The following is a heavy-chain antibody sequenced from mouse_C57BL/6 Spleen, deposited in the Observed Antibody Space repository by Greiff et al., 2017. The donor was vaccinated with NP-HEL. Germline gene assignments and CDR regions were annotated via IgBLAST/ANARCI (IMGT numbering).Heavy chain of an antibody. Sequence: EVQRVESGGDLVKPGGSLKLSCAASGFTFSSYGMSWVRQTPDKRLEWVATISSGGSYTYYPDSVKGRFTISRDNAKNTLYLQMSSLKSEDTAMYYCARQGLYDYDGGFDYWGQGTTLTVSS. CDR2: ISSGGSYT. CDR1: GFTFSSYG. V-gene: IGHV5-6*01. D-gene: IGHD2-4*01. J-gene: IGHJ2*01. CDR3: ARQGLYDYDGGFDY.